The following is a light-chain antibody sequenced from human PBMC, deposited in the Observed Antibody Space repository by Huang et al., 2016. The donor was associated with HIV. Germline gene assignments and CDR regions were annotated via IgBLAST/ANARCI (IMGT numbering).Light chain of an antibody. Sequence: EIVMTQSPATLSVSPGERATLSCRASQSVTSNLAWYQQKPGQAPRLLIYGASTRATDVPARFSGSGSGTEFTLTITSLQSEDFAVYYCQHYSNWPPWTFGQGTKVEIK. CDR1: QSVTSN. CDR3: QHYSNWPPWT. V-gene: IGKV3-15*01. CDR2: GAS. J-gene: IGKJ1*01.